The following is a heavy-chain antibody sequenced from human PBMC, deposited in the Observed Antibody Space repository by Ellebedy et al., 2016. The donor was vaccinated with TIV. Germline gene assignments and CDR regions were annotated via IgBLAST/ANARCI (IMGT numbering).Heavy chain of an antibody. D-gene: IGHD3-9*01. V-gene: IGHV3-9*01. Sequence: SLKISXAASGFNFDGYGMHWVRQAPGKGLEWVSGIKWNSGVIVYADSVKGRFTISRDNAKNSLYLQMNSLRPEDTAFYFCVKDNSFDILTGFDCWGQGTLVTVSS. J-gene: IGHJ4*02. CDR1: GFNFDGYG. CDR3: VKDNSFDILTGFDC. CDR2: IKWNSGVI.